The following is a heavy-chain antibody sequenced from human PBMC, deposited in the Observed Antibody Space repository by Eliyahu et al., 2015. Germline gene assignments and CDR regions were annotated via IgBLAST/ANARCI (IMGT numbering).Heavy chain of an antibody. CDR1: GFTFSNFA. V-gene: IGHV3-30-3*01. CDR2: ISHDGTNQ. Sequence: QVQMVESXGGVVQPGKSLRLSCAASGFTFSNFAVHWVRQAPGKGPEWVGIISHDGTNQDYADSVRGRFSISRDNSKKTLYLEVNNLRVEDTAFYFCAREARGRNGRYFDHWGQGTLVSVSS. D-gene: IGHD2-8*01. CDR3: AREARGRNGRYFDH. J-gene: IGHJ4*02.